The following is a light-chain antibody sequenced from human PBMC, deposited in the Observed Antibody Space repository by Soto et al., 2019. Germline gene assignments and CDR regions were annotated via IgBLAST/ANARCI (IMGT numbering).Light chain of an antibody. Sequence: DIVMTQSPLSLPVTPGEPASISCRSSQSLLHSNGYNYLDWYLQKPGQSPQLLIYLGSNRASGVPDRFSGSGSGTDFTLKISRVEAEDFGVYYCIQTLQTPLTFGRGTKVDIK. V-gene: IGKV2-28*01. CDR2: LGS. J-gene: IGKJ4*01. CDR1: QSLLHSNGYNY. CDR3: IQTLQTPLT.